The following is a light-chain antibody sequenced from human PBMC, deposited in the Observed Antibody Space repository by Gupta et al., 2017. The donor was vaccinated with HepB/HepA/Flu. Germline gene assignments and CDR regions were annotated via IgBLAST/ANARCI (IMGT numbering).Light chain of an antibody. CDR3: SSYTSSSTLVV. CDR1: SSDVGGYNY. V-gene: IGLV2-14*03. CDR2: DVS. J-gene: IGLJ2*01. Sequence: QSALTQPASASASPAPAITISCPGTSSDVGGYNYVSWYQQHPGKAPKLMIYDVSNRPSGVSNRFSGSKSGNTASLTISGLQAEDEADYYCSSYTSSSTLVVFGGGTKLTVL.